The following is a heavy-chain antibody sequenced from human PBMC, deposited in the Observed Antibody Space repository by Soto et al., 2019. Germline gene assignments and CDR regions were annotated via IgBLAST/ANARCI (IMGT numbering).Heavy chain of an antibody. D-gene: IGHD3-10*01. J-gene: IGHJ6*03. CDR1: GGSFSGYY. CDR3: ARDQVVRGTYYYYMDV. CDR2: INHSGST. V-gene: IGHV4-34*01. Sequence: SETLSLTCAVYGGSFSGYYWSWIRQPPGKGLEWIGEINHSGSTNYNPSLKSRVTISVDTSKNQFSLKLSSVTAADTAVYYCARDQVVRGTYYYYMDVWGKGTTVTVSS.